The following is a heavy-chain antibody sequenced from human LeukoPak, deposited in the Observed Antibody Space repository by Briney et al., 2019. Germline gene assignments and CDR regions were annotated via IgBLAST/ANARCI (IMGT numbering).Heavy chain of an antibody. J-gene: IGHJ5*02. CDR2: INPTGGST. Sequence: ASVKVSCKASGYTFTGYYMHWVRQAPGQGLEWMGLINPTGGSTGYAQKFQGRVTMTRDMSTSADYMELSSLRSEDTAIYYCARDNSVGDNAWWFDPWGQGTLVTVSS. D-gene: IGHD1-26*01. CDR1: GYTFTGYY. CDR3: ARDNSVGDNAWWFDP. V-gene: IGHV1-46*01.